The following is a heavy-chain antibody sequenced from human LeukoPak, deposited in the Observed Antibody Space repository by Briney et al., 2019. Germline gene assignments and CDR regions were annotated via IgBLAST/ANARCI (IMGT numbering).Heavy chain of an antibody. V-gene: IGHV1-69*04. D-gene: IGHD6-13*01. CDR3: ARDPGIAAAGPTLYYYGMDV. CDR2: IIPILGIA. J-gene: IGHJ6*02. CDR1: GGTFSSYA. Sequence: SVKVSCKASGGTFSSYAISWVRQAPGQGLEWMGRIIPILGIANYAQKFQGRVTITADKSTSTAYMELSSLRSEDTAVYYCARDPGIAAAGPTLYYYGMDVWGQGTTVTVSS.